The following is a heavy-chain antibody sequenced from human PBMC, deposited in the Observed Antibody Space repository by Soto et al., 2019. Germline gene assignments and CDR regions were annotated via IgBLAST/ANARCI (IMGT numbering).Heavy chain of an antibody. CDR1: GFAISRGYY. J-gene: IGHJ4*02. D-gene: IGHD1-1*01. CDR3: AREKVGTTFFDN. V-gene: IGHV4-38-2*02. CDR2: IYPSVGS. Sequence: SETLSLTCNVSGFAISRGYYWSWVRQPPGKGLEWIGSIYPSVGSYHNPSLESRLTLSIDTSKNQFTLKLASVTAADTALYYCAREKVGTTFFDNWGQGTQVTVSS.